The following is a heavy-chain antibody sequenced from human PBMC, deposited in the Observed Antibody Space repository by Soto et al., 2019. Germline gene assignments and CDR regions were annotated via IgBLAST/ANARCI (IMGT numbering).Heavy chain of an antibody. CDR2: ISYDGSNK. V-gene: IGHV3-30*18. D-gene: IGHD3-10*01. CDR3: AKDLGGRKITYYYGSGSYRPYGMDV. J-gene: IGHJ6*02. CDR1: GFTFSSYG. Sequence: GGSLRLSCAASGFTFSSYGMHWVRQAPCKGLEWVAVISYDGSNKYYADSVKGRFTISRDNSKNTLYLQMNSLRAEDTAVYYCAKDLGGRKITYYYGSGSYRPYGMDVWGQGTTVTVSS.